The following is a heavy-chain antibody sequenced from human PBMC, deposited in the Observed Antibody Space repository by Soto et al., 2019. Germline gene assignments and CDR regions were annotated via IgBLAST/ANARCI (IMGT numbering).Heavy chain of an antibody. CDR1: GGSISSGGYY. D-gene: IGHD6-6*01. Sequence: SETLSLTCTVSGGSISSGGYYWSWIRQHPGKGLEWIGYIYYSGSTYYNPSLKSRVTISVDTSKNQFSLKLSSVTAADTAVYYCASGAGIAARPLPFDYWGQGTLVTVSS. CDR3: ASGAGIAARPLPFDY. CDR2: IYYSGST. J-gene: IGHJ4*02. V-gene: IGHV4-31*03.